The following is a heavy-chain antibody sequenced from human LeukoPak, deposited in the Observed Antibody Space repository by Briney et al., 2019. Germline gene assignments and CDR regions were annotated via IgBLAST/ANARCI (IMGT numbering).Heavy chain of an antibody. CDR3: ASASCSGSSCYSGYFDY. CDR1: GFTVSPNY. Sequence: PGGSLRLSREVFGFTVSPNYMSWVRQAPGKGLEWVSVIYRGGSTYYADSVRDRFIISRDNSKNTLYLQMNSLRAEDTAVYYCASASCSGSSCYSGYFDYWGQGTLVTVSS. J-gene: IGHJ4*02. CDR2: IYRGGST. D-gene: IGHD2-15*01. V-gene: IGHV3-53*01.